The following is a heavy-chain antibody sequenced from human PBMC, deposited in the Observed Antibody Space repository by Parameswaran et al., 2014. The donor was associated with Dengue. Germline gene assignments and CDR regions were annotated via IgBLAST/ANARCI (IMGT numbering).Heavy chain of an antibody. J-gene: IGHJ4*02. CDR2: ISGSGGST. D-gene: IGHD6-19*01. Sequence: WIRQPPGKGLEWVSGISGSGGSTYYADSVKGRLTISRDNSKSTVYLQMNSLRVEDTAMYYCAKDAGHSSGLWGQGTLVTVSS. V-gene: IGHV3-23*01. CDR3: AKDAGHSSGL.